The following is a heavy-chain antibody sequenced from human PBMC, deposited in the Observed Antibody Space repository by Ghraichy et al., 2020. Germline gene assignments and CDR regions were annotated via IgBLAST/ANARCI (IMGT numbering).Heavy chain of an antibody. CDR2: INPSGGST. CDR3: AREHIVVVTAMIFTQDYYGMDV. CDR1: GYTFTSYY. V-gene: IGHV1-46*01. J-gene: IGHJ6*02. Sequence: ASVKVSCKASGYTFTSYYMHWVRQAPGQGLEWMGIINPSGGSTSYAQKFQGRVTMTRDTSTSTVYMELSSLRSEDTAVYYCAREHIVVVTAMIFTQDYYGMDVWGQGTTVTVSS. D-gene: IGHD2-21*02.